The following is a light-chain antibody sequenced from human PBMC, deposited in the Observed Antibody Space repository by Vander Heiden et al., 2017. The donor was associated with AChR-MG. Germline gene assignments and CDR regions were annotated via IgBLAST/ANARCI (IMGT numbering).Light chain of an antibody. CDR1: SSDVGGYNY. CDR2: AVS. V-gene: IGLV2-14*03. CDR3: RSYTGSSTRV. J-gene: IGLJ1*01. Sequence: QSALTQPASVSGSPGQSITISCTGTSSDVGGYNYVSWYQQHPGKAPKLMIYAVSKRPSGVSTRFSGSKSGNTASLTISGLQAEDEADYFCRSYTGSSTRVFGTGTKVTVL.